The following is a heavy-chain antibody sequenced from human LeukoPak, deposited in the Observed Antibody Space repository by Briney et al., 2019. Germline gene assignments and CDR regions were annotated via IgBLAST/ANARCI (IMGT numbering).Heavy chain of an antibody. CDR3: ARRRSPDYYYCGMDV. D-gene: IGHD1-26*01. J-gene: IGHJ6*02. V-gene: IGHV5-51*01. Sequence: GESLKISCQGSGYSFTSYWIGWVRQMPGKGLEWMGIIYPGDSDTRYSPSFQGQVTISADKSISTAYLQWSSLRTSDTAMYYCARRRSPDYYYCGMDVWGQGTTVTVSS. CDR1: GYSFTSYW. CDR2: IYPGDSDT.